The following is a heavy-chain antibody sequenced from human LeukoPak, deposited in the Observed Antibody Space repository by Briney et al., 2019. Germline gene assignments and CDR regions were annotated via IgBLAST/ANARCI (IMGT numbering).Heavy chain of an antibody. CDR3: ARDSDSSGAVGMDV. J-gene: IGHJ6*02. Sequence: SETLSLTCTVSGGSISSYYWSWIRQPPGKGLEWIGYIYYSGSTNYNPSLKSRVTIPVDTSKNQFSLKLSSVTAADTAVYYCARDSDSSGAVGMDVWGQGTTVTVSS. CDR1: GGSISSYY. V-gene: IGHV4-59*01. D-gene: IGHD3-22*01. CDR2: IYYSGST.